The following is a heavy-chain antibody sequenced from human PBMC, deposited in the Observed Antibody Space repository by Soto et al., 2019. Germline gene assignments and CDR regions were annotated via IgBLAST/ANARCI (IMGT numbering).Heavy chain of an antibody. CDR2: IWYDGGTK. D-gene: IGHD2-8*02. CDR3: AKIDCTGNNCNPYYHYGMDV. Sequence: GGSLRLSCAASGFTFYTYGMHWVRQVPGKGLQWVAVIWYDGGTKYYADSVRGRFTVSRDNSKNTLYLQMNSLRDEDTAVYYCAKIDCTGNNCNPYYHYGMDVWGQGTTVTVSS. J-gene: IGHJ6*02. CDR1: GFTFYTYG. V-gene: IGHV3-33*06.